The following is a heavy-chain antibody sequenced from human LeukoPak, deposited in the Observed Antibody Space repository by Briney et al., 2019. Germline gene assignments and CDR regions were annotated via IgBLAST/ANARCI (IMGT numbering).Heavy chain of an antibody. CDR2: ISGSGGST. CDR3: AKRGVVIRVILVGFHKEAYYFDS. Sequence: GGSLRLSCAVSGFSVSNYGMSWVRQAPGKGLEWVAGISGSGGSTNYADSVKGRFTISRDNPKNTLYLQMTSLRAEDTAVYFCAKRGVVIRVILVGFHKEAYYFDSWGQGALVTVSS. V-gene: IGHV3-23*01. CDR1: GFSVSNYG. J-gene: IGHJ4*02. D-gene: IGHD3-22*01.